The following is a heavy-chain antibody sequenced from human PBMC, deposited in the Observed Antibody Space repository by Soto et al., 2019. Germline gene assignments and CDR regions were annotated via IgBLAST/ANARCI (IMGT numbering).Heavy chain of an antibody. V-gene: IGHV1-69*01. J-gene: IGHJ6*02. CDR1: GGTFSSYA. CDR3: ARPVTMVRGVISPLYYYGMDV. CDR2: IIPIFGTA. Sequence: QVQLVQSGAEVKKPGSSVKVSCKASGGTFSSYAISWVRQAPGQGLEWMGGIIPIFGTANYAQKFQGRVTITADESTSTAYMELSSLSSEDTAVYYCARPVTMVRGVISPLYYYGMDVWGQGTTVTVSS. D-gene: IGHD3-10*01.